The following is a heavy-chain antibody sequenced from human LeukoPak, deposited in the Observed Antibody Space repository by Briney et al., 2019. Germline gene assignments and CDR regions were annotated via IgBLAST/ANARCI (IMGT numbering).Heavy chain of an antibody. CDR2: IYYSGSS. Sequence: SETLSLTCNVSGASIRSGRNYWGWIRQSPGKGLEWIGSIYYSGSSSYNPSLQSRVSISVDTSKNHISLKVFSPTAADTALYYCARHVSGSAMMHYFDYWGQGNLVTVSS. J-gene: IGHJ4*02. D-gene: IGHD5-18*01. CDR3: ARHVSGSAMMHYFDY. CDR1: GASIRSGRNY. V-gene: IGHV4-39*01.